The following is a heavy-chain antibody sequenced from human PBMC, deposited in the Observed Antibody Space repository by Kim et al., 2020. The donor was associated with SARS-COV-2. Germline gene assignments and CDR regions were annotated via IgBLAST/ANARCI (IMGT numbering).Heavy chain of an antibody. J-gene: IGHJ6*02. V-gene: IGHV3-23*01. D-gene: IGHD3-10*01. CDR3: AKGGRWFGEPPINYYYYGMDV. CDR2: ISGSGGST. Sequence: GGSLRLSCAASGFTFSSYAMSWVRQAPGKGLEWVSAISGSGGSTYYADSVKGRFTISRDNSKNTLYLQMNSLRAEDTAVYYCAKGGRWFGEPPINYYYYGMDVWGQGTTVTVSS. CDR1: GFTFSSYA.